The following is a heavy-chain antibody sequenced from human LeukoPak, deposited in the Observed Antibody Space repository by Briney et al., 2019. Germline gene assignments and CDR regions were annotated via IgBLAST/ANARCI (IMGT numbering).Heavy chain of an antibody. CDR3: ARETSYYYGMDV. CDR2: ISSSSYI. CDR1: GFTFSSYS. J-gene: IGHJ6*02. V-gene: IGHV3-21*01. Sequence: NPGGSLRLSCAASGFTFSSYSMNWVRQAPGKGLEWVSSISSSSYIYYADSVKGRFTISRDNAKNSLYLQMNSLRAEDTAVYYCARETSYYYGMDVWGQGTTVTVSS.